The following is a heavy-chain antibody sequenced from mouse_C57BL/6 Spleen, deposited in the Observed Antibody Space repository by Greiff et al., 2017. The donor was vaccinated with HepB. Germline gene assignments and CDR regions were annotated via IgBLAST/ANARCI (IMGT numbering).Heavy chain of an antibody. D-gene: IGHD1-1*01. CDR1: GYTFTGYW. CDR2: ILPGSGST. J-gene: IGHJ2*01. Sequence: QVQLQQSGAELMKPGASVKLSCKATGYTFTGYWIEWVKQRPGHGLEWIGEILPGSGSTNYNEKFKGKATFTADTSSNTAYMQLRSLTTEDSAIYYCASSPLFNSTVLADFDYWGQGTTLTVSS. CDR3: ASSPLFNSTVLADFDY. V-gene: IGHV1-9*01.